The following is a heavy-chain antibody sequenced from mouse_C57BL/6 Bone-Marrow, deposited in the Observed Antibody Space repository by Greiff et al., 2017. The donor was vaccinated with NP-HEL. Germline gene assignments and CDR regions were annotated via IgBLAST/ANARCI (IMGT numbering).Heavy chain of an antibody. CDR2: IDPENGDT. CDR3: TLYYGGY. J-gene: IGHJ2*01. V-gene: IGHV14-4*01. D-gene: IGHD1-1*01. CDR1: GFNIKDDY. Sequence: VQLQQSGAELVRPGASVKLSCTASGFNIKDDYMHWVKQRPEQGLEWIGWIDPENGDTEYASKFQGKATITADTSSNTAYLQLSSLTSEDTAVYYCTLYYGGYWGQGTTLTVSS.